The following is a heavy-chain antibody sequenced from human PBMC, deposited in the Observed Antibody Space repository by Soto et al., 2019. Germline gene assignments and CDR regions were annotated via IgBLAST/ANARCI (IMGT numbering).Heavy chain of an antibody. CDR2: LPEIGTNT. Sequence: EVQLLESGGGLVQPGGSLRLSCAASGFTFSNYGMSWVRQVPGKGLEWVSALPEIGTNTYYADSVKGRFTISRDNSKNTLFLQINNLRAGDTAVYYCAKKSGVGATWYFDYWGQGTLVTVSS. CDR1: GFTFSNYG. D-gene: IGHD1-26*01. CDR3: AKKSGVGATWYFDY. V-gene: IGHV3-23*01. J-gene: IGHJ4*02.